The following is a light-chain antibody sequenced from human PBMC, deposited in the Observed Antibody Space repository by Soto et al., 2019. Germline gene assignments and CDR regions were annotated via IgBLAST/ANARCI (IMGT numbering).Light chain of an antibody. CDR3: GSVTTSTWI. J-gene: IGLJ2*01. V-gene: IGLV2-14*01. CDR2: EVS. Sequence: QSVLTQPASVSGSLGQSITISCTGTSSDIGGYNYVSWYQQHPGKAPKLLIYEVSNRPSGVSNRFSGSKSGNTASLTISGLQAEDEADYHCGSVTTSTWIFGGGTKLTVL. CDR1: SSDIGGYNY.